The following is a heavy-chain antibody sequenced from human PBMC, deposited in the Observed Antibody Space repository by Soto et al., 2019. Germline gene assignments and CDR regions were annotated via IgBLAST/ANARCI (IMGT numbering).Heavy chain of an antibody. D-gene: IGHD2-2*01. CDR1: GGSLNNYN. CDR2: IYSSGQT. Sequence: QVQLQESGPGLVRPSETLSLTCTVSGGSLNNYNWNWIRQSAGTGLEWSGRIYSSGQTYYKPSLKSRVTRTLDMLNNQISLKVTSVTAADTAMYYCARERTYQMFGDDALDFWGLGTMVTVSS. CDR3: ARERTYQMFGDDALDF. V-gene: IGHV4-4*07. J-gene: IGHJ3*01.